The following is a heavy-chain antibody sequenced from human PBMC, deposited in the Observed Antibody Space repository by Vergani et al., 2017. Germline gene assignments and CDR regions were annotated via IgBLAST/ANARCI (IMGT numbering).Heavy chain of an antibody. V-gene: IGHV3-30*18. CDR1: GFTFSSYG. CDR2: ISYDGSNK. Sequence: QVQLVESGGGVVQPGRSLRLSCAASGFTFSSYGMHWVRQAPGKGLEWVAVISYDGSNKDYADSVKGRFTISRDNSKNTLYLQMNSLRAEDTAVYYCAKDLRIPIVVVVAALDVWGQGTTVTVSS. J-gene: IGHJ6*02. D-gene: IGHD2-15*01. CDR3: AKDLRIPIVVVVAALDV.